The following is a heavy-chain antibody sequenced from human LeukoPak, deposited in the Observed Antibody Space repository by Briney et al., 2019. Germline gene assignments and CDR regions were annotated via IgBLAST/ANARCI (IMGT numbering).Heavy chain of an antibody. J-gene: IGHJ4*02. CDR2: VSGSAGTT. D-gene: IGHD2-8*02. V-gene: IGHV3-23*01. CDR3: AKNLSTWSSPSPTDY. Sequence: GGSLRLSCAASGFTFSSYAMSWVRQTPGKGLEWVSTVSGSAGTTYYADSVKGRFTISRDNSKNTLYLPMNSLRAEDTAVYYCAKNLSTWSSPSPTDYWGPGTLVTVSS. CDR1: GFTFSSYA.